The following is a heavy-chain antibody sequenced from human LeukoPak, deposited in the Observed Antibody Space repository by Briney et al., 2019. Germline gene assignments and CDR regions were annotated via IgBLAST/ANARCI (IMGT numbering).Heavy chain of an antibody. CDR3: AKDSGLEPIDH. V-gene: IGHV3-30*18. J-gene: IGHJ4*02. D-gene: IGHD1-1*01. CDR1: GFTFSSYG. Sequence: GRSLRLSCAASGFTFSSYGMHWVRQAPGKGLEWVAVISYDGSNKYYADSVKGRFTISRDNSKNTLYLQMNSLRAEDTAVYYCAKDSGLEPIDHWGQGTLVTVSS. CDR2: ISYDGSNK.